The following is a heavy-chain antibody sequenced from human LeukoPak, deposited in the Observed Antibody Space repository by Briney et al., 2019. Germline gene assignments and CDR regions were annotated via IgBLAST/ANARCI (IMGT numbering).Heavy chain of an antibody. V-gene: IGHV1-69*13. CDR3: ARGHYGDYPYYYYGMDV. CDR2: IIPIFGTA. D-gene: IGHD4-17*01. CDR1: GGTSSSYA. J-gene: IGHJ6*04. Sequence: SVKVSCKASGGTSSSYAISWVRQAPGQGLEWMGGIIPIFGTANYAQKFQGRVTITADESTSTAYMELSSLRSEDTAVYHCARGHYGDYPYYYYGMDVWGKGTTVTVSS.